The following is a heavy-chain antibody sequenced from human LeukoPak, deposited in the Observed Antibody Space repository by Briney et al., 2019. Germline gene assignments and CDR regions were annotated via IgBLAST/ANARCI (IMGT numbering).Heavy chain of an antibody. Sequence: SETLSLTCTVSGGSISSSSYYWGWIRQPPGKGLEWIGSISYSGSTYYNPSLKSRVTISVDTSRNQFSLKLSSVTAADTAVYYCARSIIGTRSKFDYWGQGTLVTVSS. J-gene: IGHJ4*02. V-gene: IGHV4-39*01. D-gene: IGHD1/OR15-1a*01. CDR1: GGSISSSSYY. CDR2: ISYSGST. CDR3: ARSIIGTRSKFDY.